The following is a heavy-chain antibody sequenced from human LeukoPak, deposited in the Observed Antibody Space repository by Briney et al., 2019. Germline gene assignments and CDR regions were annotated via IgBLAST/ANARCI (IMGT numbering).Heavy chain of an antibody. CDR2: MSGSGVTT. J-gene: IGHJ4*02. D-gene: IGHD3-9*01. Sequence: PGGSLRLSCAASGFTFSSYAMSWVRQAPGKGLEWVSSMSGSGVTTYYADSVKGRFTISRDNSKNTLYLQMNSLRAEDTAVYYCAREGGSKDILTGYLSFDYWGQGTLVTVSS. V-gene: IGHV3-23*01. CDR3: AREGGSKDILTGYLSFDY. CDR1: GFTFSSYA.